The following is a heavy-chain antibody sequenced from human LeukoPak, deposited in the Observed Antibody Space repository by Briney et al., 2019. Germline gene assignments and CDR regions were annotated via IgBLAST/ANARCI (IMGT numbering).Heavy chain of an antibody. J-gene: IGHJ4*02. CDR2: IDHSGST. Sequence: SETLSLTCTVSGGSISSGGYYWSWIRQPPGKGLEWIGEIDHSGSTNHNPSLKSRVTISVDTSKNQFSLKLSSVTAADTAVYYCARDPDYYGSGSPIHDDYWGQGTLVTVSS. CDR3: ARDPDYYGSGSPIHDDY. D-gene: IGHD3-10*01. V-gene: IGHV4-39*07. CDR1: GGSISSGGYY.